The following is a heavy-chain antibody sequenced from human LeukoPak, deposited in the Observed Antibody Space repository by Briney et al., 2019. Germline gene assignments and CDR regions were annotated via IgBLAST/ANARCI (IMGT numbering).Heavy chain of an antibody. CDR1: GGSIISYY. J-gene: IGHJ4*02. Sequence: SETLSLTCPVSGGSIISYYWSWIRQPPGKGLEGIGYIYYSGSTNYNPSLKSRVTISVDTSKNQFSLKLSSVTAADTAVYYCARDLDQNYGSGSYYLWGQGTLVTVSS. CDR2: IYYSGST. D-gene: IGHD3-10*01. V-gene: IGHV4-59*01. CDR3: ARDLDQNYGSGSYYL.